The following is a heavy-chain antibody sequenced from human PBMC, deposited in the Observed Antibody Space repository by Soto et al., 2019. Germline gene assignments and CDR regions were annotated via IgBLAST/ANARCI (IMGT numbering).Heavy chain of an antibody. V-gene: IGHV1-46*03. CDR2: INPSGGST. CDR1: GYTFTSYY. Sequence: ASVKVSCKASGYTFTSYYMHWVRQAPGQGLEWMGIINPSGGSTSYAQKFQGRVTMTRDTSTSTVYMELSSLRSEDTAVYYCAREGLYSGSPRFGFDPCGEGTLVTVSS. D-gene: IGHD1-26*01. CDR3: AREGLYSGSPRFGFDP. J-gene: IGHJ5*02.